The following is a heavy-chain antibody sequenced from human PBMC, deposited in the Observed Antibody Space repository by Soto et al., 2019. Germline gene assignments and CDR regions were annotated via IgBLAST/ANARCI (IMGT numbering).Heavy chain of an antibody. J-gene: IGHJ6*02. Sequence: XESLKISCKGSGYSFTSYWISWVRQMPGKGLEWMGRIDPSDSYTNYSPSFQGHVTISADKSVSTAYLQWSSLKASDTAMYYCARSVLGYYYYGMDVWGQGTTVTVSS. CDR2: IDPSDSYT. D-gene: IGHD2-15*01. V-gene: IGHV5-10-1*01. CDR3: ARSVLGYYYYGMDV. CDR1: GYSFTSYW.